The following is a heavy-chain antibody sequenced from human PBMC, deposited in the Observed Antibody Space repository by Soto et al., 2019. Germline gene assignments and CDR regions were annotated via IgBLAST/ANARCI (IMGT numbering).Heavy chain of an antibody. Sequence: GGSLRLSCAASGFTFSSYDMHWVRQATGKGLEWVSAIVIAVDTYYPGSVKGRFTISRENAKNSLYLQMNSLRAGDTAVYYCARSGGVSLFDYWGQGTLVTVSS. V-gene: IGHV3-13*04. CDR3: ARSGGVSLFDY. D-gene: IGHD3-16*01. CDR1: GFTFSSYD. CDR2: IVIAVDT. J-gene: IGHJ4*02.